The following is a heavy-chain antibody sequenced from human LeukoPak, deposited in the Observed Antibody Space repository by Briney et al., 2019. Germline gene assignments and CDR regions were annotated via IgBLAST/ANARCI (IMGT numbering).Heavy chain of an antibody. V-gene: IGHV1-8*01. D-gene: IGHD3-10*01. J-gene: IGHJ4*02. CDR1: GYTFTSYD. Sequence: ASMKVSCKASGYTFTSYDINWVRQAPGQGLEWMGWMSPNSGNTGSAQKFQGRFTMTRDASITTAYMELNDLRSEDTAVYYCARGIDAGVDYWGQGTLVTVSS. CDR3: ARGIDAGVDY. CDR2: MSPNSGNT.